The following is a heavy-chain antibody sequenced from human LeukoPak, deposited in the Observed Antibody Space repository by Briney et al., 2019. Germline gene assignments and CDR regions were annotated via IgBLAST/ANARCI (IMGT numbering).Heavy chain of an antibody. CDR3: ARVLDSSGYYYGFDP. V-gene: IGHV4-34*01. CDR1: GGSFSGYY. J-gene: IGHJ5*02. Sequence: SETLSLTCAVYGGSFSGYYWSWLRQPPGKGLEWIGEINHSGSTNYNPSLKSRVTISVDTSKNQFSLKLSSMTAADTAVYYCARVLDSSGYYYGFDPWGQGTLVTVSS. CDR2: INHSGST. D-gene: IGHD3-22*01.